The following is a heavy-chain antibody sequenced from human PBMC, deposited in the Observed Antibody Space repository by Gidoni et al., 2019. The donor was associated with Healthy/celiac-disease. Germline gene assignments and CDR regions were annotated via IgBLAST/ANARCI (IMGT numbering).Heavy chain of an antibody. CDR1: GASISRGDYF. D-gene: IGHD1-7*01. V-gene: IGHV4-30-4*01. CDR2: IYYSGST. Sequence: QVQLQESGPGLVTPSQTLSLTCPVPGASISRGDYFWSWIRQPPGKGLEWIGYIYYSGSTYYNPSLKSRVTISVDTSKNQFSLKLSSVTAADTAVYYCARDPGTGEGIDYWGQGTLVTVSS. CDR3: ARDPGTGEGIDY. J-gene: IGHJ4*02.